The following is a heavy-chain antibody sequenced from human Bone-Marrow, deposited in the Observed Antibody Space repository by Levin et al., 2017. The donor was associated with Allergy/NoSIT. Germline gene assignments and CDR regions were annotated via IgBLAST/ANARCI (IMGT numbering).Heavy chain of an antibody. D-gene: IGHD5-24*01. J-gene: IGHJ4*02. CDR2: IYYSGST. CDR3: ARDLGGWLQLTSYFDY. V-gene: IGHV4-39*07. CDR1: GGSISSSSYY. Sequence: SCTVSGGSISSSSYYWGWIRQPPGKGLEWIGSIYYSGSTYYNPSLKSRVTISVDTSKNQFSLKLSSVTAADTAVYYCARDLGGWLQLTSYFDYWGQGTLVTVSS.